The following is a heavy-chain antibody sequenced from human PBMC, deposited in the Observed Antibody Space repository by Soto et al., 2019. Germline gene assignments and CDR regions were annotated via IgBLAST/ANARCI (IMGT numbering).Heavy chain of an antibody. J-gene: IGHJ4*02. CDR1: GGSISSSSYY. CDR3: PMSSRGQAYY. Sequence: QLQLQESGPGLVKPSETLSLTCTVSGGSISSSSYYWGWIRQPPGKGLEWIGSIYYSGSTYYNPSLKSRVTISVDTSKNQSSLKLSSVTAADTAVYYCPMSSRGQAYYWGQGTLVTVSS. V-gene: IGHV4-39*01. CDR2: IYYSGST.